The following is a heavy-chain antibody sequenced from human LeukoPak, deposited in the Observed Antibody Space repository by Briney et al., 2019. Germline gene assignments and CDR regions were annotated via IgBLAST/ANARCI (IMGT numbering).Heavy chain of an antibody. CDR3: ARSSRSWSTFDY. Sequence: KASETLSLTCTVSGASISSGLHYWSWIRQSAGKGLEWIGRFYISGSTYYNPSLKSRVTMSVDTSKNQFSLKLSSVTAADTAVYYCARSSRSWSTFDYWGQGTLVTVSS. CDR1: GASISSGLHY. V-gene: IGHV4-61*02. CDR2: FYISGST. D-gene: IGHD6-13*01. J-gene: IGHJ4*02.